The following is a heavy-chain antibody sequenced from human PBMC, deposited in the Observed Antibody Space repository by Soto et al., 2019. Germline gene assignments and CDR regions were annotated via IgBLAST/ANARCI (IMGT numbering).Heavy chain of an antibody. V-gene: IGHV4-4*02. CDR2: IHHSGST. J-gene: IGHJ4*02. Sequence: SETLSLTCAVSGGSISSSNWWSWVRQPPGKGLEWIGEIHHSGSTNYNPSLKSRVTISVDKSKNQFSLKLRSVTAADTAVYYCARWPQLEPRFDYWGQGTLVTVSS. CDR3: ARWPQLEPRFDY. CDR1: GGSISSSNW. D-gene: IGHD1-1*01.